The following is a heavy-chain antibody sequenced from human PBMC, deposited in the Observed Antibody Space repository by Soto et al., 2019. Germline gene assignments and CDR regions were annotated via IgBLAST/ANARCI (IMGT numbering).Heavy chain of an antibody. CDR1: GGSFSGYY. CDR3: AYQAVNSRHPDRDYYYYYGMDV. V-gene: IGHV4-34*01. D-gene: IGHD2-2*01. J-gene: IGHJ6*02. Sequence: SETLSLTCAVYGGSFSGYYWGWIRQPPGKGLEWIGEINHSGSTNYNPSLKSRVTISVDTSKNQFSLKLSSVTATDTAVYYCAYQAVNSRHPDRDYYYYYGMDVWGQGTTVTVSS. CDR2: INHSGST.